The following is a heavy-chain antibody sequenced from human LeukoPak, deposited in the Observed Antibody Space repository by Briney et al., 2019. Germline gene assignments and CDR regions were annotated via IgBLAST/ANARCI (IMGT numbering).Heavy chain of an antibody. CDR1: GFTFSNHY. J-gene: IGHJ4*02. D-gene: IGHD2-2*01. CDR3: ARQCSITSGL. CDR2: ISSGSSSI. V-gene: IGHV3-21*01. Sequence: GGSLRLSCAASGFTFSNHYMNWVRQAPGKGLEWVSSISSGSSSIYYADSVKGRFTISRDNAKSSLYLQMNSLRAEDTAVYYCARQCSITSGLWGQGTLVTVSS.